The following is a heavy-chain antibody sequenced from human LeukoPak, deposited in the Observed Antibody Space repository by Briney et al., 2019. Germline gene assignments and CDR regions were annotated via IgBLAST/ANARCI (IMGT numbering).Heavy chain of an antibody. CDR2: ISSSSSYI. CDR1: GFTFSSYS. D-gene: IGHD3-22*01. J-gene: IGHJ6*02. CDR3: ASVEDDSSGYPYGMDV. V-gene: IGHV3-21*01. Sequence: SGESLRLSCAASGFTFSSYSMNWVRQAPGKGLEWVSYISSSSSYIYYADSVKGRFTISRDNAKNSLYLQMNSLRAEDTAVYYCASVEDDSSGYPYGMDVWGQGTTVTVSS.